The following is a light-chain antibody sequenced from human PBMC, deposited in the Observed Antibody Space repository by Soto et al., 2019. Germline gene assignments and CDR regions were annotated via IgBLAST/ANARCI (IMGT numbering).Light chain of an antibody. Sequence: QSLLTQPASVSGSPGQSVTISCTGTSSDVGGYNYVSWYQQHPGKAPKLMIYEVSNRPSGVSNRFSGSKSGNTASLTISGLQAEDEADYYCRSYTSSSTAVFGTGTKVTVL. CDR2: EVS. CDR1: SSDVGGYNY. V-gene: IGLV2-14*01. J-gene: IGLJ1*01. CDR3: RSYTSSSTAV.